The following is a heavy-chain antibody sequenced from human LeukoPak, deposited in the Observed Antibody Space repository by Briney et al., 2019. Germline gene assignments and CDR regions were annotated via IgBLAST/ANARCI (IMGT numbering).Heavy chain of an antibody. J-gene: IGHJ5*02. Sequence: GASVKVSCKASGYTFTSYAMNWVRQAPGQGLEWMGWINTNTGNPTYAQGFTGRFVFSLDTSVSAAYLQISSLKAEDTAVYYCARAADGTYYDFWSGYPRGNWFDPWGQGTLVTVSS. CDR2: INTNTGNP. D-gene: IGHD3-3*01. CDR1: GYTFTSYA. V-gene: IGHV7-4-1*02. CDR3: ARAADGTYYDFWSGYPRGNWFDP.